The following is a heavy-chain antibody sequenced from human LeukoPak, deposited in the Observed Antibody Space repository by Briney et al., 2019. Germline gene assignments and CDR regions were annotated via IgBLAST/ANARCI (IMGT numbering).Heavy chain of an antibody. CDR1: GFTFSSYA. V-gene: IGHV3-23*01. Sequence: GGSLRLSCAASGFTFSSYAMSWVRQAPGKGLEWVSAISGSGGSTYYADSVKGRFTISRDNAKNSLYLQMNSLRAEDTAVYYCARVSTYYYDSSGYPIPDFDYWGQGTLVTVSS. CDR2: ISGSGGST. J-gene: IGHJ4*02. CDR3: ARVSTYYYDSSGYPIPDFDY. D-gene: IGHD3-22*01.